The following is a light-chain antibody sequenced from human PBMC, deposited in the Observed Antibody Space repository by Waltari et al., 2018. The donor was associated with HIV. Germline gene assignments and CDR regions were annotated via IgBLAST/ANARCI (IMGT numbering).Light chain of an antibody. J-gene: IGKJ4*01. CDR1: TDLYSY. CDR3: QQFGAFPLT. CDR2: DAS. Sequence: DIQLTQSPSSLSASVGDRVIITCQASTDLYSYLNWYQQKPGKAPKFLIYDASNLQTGVPSRFSGSGSGTHFTLTISSLQPEDFATYYCQQFGAFPLTFGGGTKVEIK. V-gene: IGKV1-33*01.